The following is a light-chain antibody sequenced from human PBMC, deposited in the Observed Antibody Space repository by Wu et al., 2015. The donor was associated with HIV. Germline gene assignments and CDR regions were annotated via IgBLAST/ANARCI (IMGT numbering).Light chain of an antibody. V-gene: IGKV1-5*03. CDR3: QLYNSYSQT. Sequence: DIQMTQSPSLLSASVGDRVTITCRASQSISTSLAWYQQKPGKAPKLLIYKASSLESGVPSRFSGSGSGTEFTLTISSLQPDDFATYYCQLYNSYSQTFGQGTKVEIK. CDR1: QSISTS. CDR2: KAS. J-gene: IGKJ1*01.